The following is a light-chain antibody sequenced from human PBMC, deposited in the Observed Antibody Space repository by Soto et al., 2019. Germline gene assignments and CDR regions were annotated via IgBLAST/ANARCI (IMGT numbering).Light chain of an antibody. CDR3: SSYTSSSTYV. J-gene: IGLJ1*01. CDR1: SSDVGGYNY. Sequence: QSVLTQPASVSGSPGQSITISCTGTSSDVGGYNYVSWYQQHPGKAPKLMIYDVSNRPSGVSNRFSGAKSGNTASLTIFGLQAEDEADYYCSSYTSSSTYVFGTGTQVNVL. V-gene: IGLV2-14*01. CDR2: DVS.